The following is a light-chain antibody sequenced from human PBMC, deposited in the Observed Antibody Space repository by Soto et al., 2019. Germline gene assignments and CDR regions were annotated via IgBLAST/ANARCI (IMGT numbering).Light chain of an antibody. Sequence: EIVLTQSPGTLSLSPGERATLSCRASQSVSSSHLAWYQQKPGQAPRLLIYGASSRATGIPDRFSGSGYGTDFTLTISRLEPEDSSVYYCQQYGSSPNTFGQGTKLEIK. CDR2: GAS. V-gene: IGKV3-20*01. J-gene: IGKJ2*01. CDR3: QQYGSSPNT. CDR1: QSVSSSH.